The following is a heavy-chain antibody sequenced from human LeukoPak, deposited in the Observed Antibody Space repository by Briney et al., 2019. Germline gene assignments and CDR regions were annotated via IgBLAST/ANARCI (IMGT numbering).Heavy chain of an antibody. J-gene: IGHJ3*02. Sequence: GASVKVSCEASGYTFTSYDINWVRQAPGQGLEWMGWINPNSGGTNYAQKFQGRVTMTRDTSISTAYMELSRLRSDDTAVYYCARDQEQQLPDAFDIWGQGTMVTVSS. V-gene: IGHV1-2*02. CDR2: INPNSGGT. D-gene: IGHD6-13*01. CDR3: ARDQEQQLPDAFDI. CDR1: GYTFTSYD.